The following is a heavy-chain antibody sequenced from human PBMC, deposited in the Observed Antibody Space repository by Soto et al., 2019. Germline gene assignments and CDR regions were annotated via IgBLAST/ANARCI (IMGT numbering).Heavy chain of an antibody. D-gene: IGHD5-12*01. J-gene: IGHJ4*02. CDR2: IYYSGST. Sequence: SEPLSHTCTVSNDSIISYYGSWIRQPPGKGLEWIGYIYYSGSTNYNPSLKSRVTISVDTSKNQFSLKLSSVTAADTAVYYCARGRERWLQSDYWGQGTLVTVSS. CDR3: ARGRERWLQSDY. V-gene: IGHV4-59*01. CDR1: NDSIISYY.